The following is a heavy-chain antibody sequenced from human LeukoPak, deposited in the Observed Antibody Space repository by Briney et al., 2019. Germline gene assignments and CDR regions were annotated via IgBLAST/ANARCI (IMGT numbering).Heavy chain of an antibody. J-gene: IGHJ6*03. V-gene: IGHV4-4*09. CDR3: ARLIVPAALMDV. D-gene: IGHD2-2*01. CDR2: IYTSGST. Sequence: SETLSLTCTVSGSSISSYYWSWIRQPPGKGLEWIGYIYTSGSTNYNPSLKSRVTISVDTSKNQFSPKLSSVTAADTAVYYCARLIVPAALMDVWGKGTTVTVSS. CDR1: GSSISSYY.